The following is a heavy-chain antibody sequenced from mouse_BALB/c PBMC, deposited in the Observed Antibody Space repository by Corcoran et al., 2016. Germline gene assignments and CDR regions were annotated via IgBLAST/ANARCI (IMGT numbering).Heavy chain of an antibody. CDR3: ARFDYARRYFDV. Sequence: QIQLVQSGPELKKPGETVKISCKASGYTFTNYGMNWVKQAPGKGLKWMGWINTYTGEPTYADDFKGRFAFSLETSASTAYLQINNPKNEDMATYFCARFDYARRYFDVWGAGTTVTVSS. D-gene: IGHD2-4*01. V-gene: IGHV9-1*02. J-gene: IGHJ1*01. CDR2: INTYTGEP. CDR1: GYTFTNYG.